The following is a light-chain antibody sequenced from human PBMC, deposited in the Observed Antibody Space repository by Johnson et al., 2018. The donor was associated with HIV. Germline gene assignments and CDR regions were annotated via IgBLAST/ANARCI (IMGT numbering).Light chain of an antibody. Sequence: QSVLTQPPSVSAAPGQKVTFSCSASTSNIGNNDVSWYRHLPGTAPKLLIYDNYKRPSGIPDRFSGSKSGTSATMDITGLQTGDEADYYCGTWDSSLSVYVFATGTKVTGL. CDR3: GTWDSSLSVYV. CDR1: TSNIGNND. CDR2: DNY. V-gene: IGLV1-51*01. J-gene: IGLJ1*01.